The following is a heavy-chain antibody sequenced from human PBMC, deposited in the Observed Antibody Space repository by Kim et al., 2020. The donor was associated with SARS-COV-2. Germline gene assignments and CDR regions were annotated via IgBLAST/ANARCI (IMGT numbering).Heavy chain of an antibody. CDR3: ARQEGYDILTGYYRDY. J-gene: IGHJ4*02. Sequence: MNGRFTISSNNSKNTLYLQMNSMRAEDTAVYYCARQEGYDILTGYYRDYWGQGTLVTVSS. D-gene: IGHD3-9*01. V-gene: IGHV3-53*01.